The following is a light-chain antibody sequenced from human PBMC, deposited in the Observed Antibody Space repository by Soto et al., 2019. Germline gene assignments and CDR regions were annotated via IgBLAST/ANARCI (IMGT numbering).Light chain of an antibody. J-gene: IGLJ2*01. CDR1: SSDVGGYNY. Sequence: QSALTQPPSASGSPGQSVTISCTGTSSDVGGYNYVSWYQQHPGKAPKLMIYEVNKRPSGVPDRFSGSKSDNTASLTASGLQAEDEAYYYCSSYAGSNYVIFGGGTKLTVL. CDR3: SSYAGSNYVI. V-gene: IGLV2-8*01. CDR2: EVN.